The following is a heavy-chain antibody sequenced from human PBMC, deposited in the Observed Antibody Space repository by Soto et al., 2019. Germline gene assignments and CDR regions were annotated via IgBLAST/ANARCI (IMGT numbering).Heavy chain of an antibody. CDR3: ARDFDESRSIAANKGGGYFDY. CDR2: ISYDGSNK. J-gene: IGHJ4*02. CDR1: GFTFSSYA. D-gene: IGHD6-6*01. V-gene: IGHV3-30-3*01. Sequence: QVQLVESGGGVVQPGRSLRLSCAASGFTFSSYAMHWVRQAPGKGLEWVAVISYDGSNKYYADSVKGRFTISRDNSKNTLYLEMNSLRAEDTAVYYWARDFDESRSIAANKGGGYFDYWGQGTLVTVSS.